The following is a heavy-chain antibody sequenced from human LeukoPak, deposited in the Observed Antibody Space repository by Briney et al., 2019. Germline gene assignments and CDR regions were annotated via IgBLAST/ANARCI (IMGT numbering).Heavy chain of an antibody. Sequence: GESLQISCQGSGYSFTSYWIGWVRQMPGKGLEWMGIIYPGDSDTRYSPSFQGQVTISADKSISTACLQWSSLKASDTAMYYFARHDGSSWIGVGYLGQGTLVTV. CDR3: ARHDGSSWIGVGY. V-gene: IGHV5-51*01. CDR2: IYPGDSDT. J-gene: IGHJ4*02. CDR1: GYSFTSYW. D-gene: IGHD6-13*01.